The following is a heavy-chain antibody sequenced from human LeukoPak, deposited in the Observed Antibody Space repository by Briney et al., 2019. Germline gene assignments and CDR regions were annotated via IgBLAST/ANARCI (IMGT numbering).Heavy chain of an antibody. D-gene: IGHD6-19*01. V-gene: IGHV4-59*01. CDR3: ARGGKNSGWYG. J-gene: IGHJ4*02. CDR1: GGSISSYY. Sequence: SETLSLTCTVSGGSISSYYWSWIRQPPGKGLEWIGYIYYSGSTNYNPSLKSRVTISVDTSKNQFSLKLSSVTAADTAVYYCARGGKNSGWYGWGQGTLVTVSS. CDR2: IYYSGST.